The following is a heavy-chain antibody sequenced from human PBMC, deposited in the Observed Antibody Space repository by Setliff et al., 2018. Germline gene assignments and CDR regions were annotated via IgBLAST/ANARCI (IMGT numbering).Heavy chain of an antibody. CDR3: ARYDSSGYSENYYFDY. J-gene: IGHJ4*02. Sequence: PSETLSLTCTVYGGSFTGYYWSWFRQVPGKGLEWIAEIGHSDMPHYNPSLKSRVTISADTSKSEFSLRLNSVTAADSAVYYCARYDSSGYSENYYFDYWGQGTLVTVSS. CDR1: GGSFTGYY. V-gene: IGHV4-34*01. CDR2: IGHSDMP. D-gene: IGHD3-22*01.